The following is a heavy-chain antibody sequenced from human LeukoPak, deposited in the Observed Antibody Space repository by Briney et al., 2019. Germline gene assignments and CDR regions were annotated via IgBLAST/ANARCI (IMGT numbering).Heavy chain of an antibody. CDR3: ARTPNYYDSSGYYLTGFDP. CDR2: IKQDGSKK. D-gene: IGHD3-22*01. J-gene: IGHJ5*02. V-gene: IGHV3-7*01. CDR1: GFTFSSYW. Sequence: GGSLRLSCAASGFTFSSYWMSWVRQAPGKGLEWVANIKQDGSKKYYVDSVKGRFTISRDNAKNSLYLQMNSLRAEDTAVYYCARTPNYYDSSGYYLTGFDPWGQGTLVTVSS.